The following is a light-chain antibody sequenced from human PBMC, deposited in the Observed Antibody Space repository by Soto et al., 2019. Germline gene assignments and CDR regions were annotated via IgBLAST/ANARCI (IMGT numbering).Light chain of an antibody. CDR1: KLGGKY. V-gene: IGLV3-1*01. Sequence: YELTQPPSVSVSPGQTASITCSGDKLGGKYACWYQQKPGQSPVLVIYRSTNRPSGIPERFSGSISGNTATLTISETQAMDEADYYCQAWDSGVPYVFGTGTKVTV. CDR3: QAWDSGVPYV. J-gene: IGLJ1*01. CDR2: RST.